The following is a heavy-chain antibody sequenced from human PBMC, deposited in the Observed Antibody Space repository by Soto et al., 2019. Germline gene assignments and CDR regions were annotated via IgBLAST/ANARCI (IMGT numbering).Heavy chain of an antibody. J-gene: IGHJ4*02. CDR3: ARAYCDGGTCYPDRFFDN. CDR1: GGSISSYY. CDR2: IYYSGST. D-gene: IGHD2-15*01. V-gene: IGHV4-59*01. Sequence: PSETLSLTCTVSGGSISSYYWSWIRQPPGKGLEWIGYIYYSGSTNYNPSLKSRVTISVDTPKNQLSLKLSSVTAADTALYFCARAYCDGGTCYPDRFFDNWGQGTLVTVSS.